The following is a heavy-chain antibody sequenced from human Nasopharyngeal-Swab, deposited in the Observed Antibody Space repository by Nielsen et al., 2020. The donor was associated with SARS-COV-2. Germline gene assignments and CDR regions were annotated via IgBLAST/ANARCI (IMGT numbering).Heavy chain of an antibody. CDR3: ASVVAATVAFDI. CDR1: GITVSSNY. J-gene: IGHJ3*02. Sequence: GESLKISCAASGITVSSNYMSWVRQAPGKGLEWVSVIYSGGSTYYADSVKGRFTISRDNSKNTLYLQMNSLRAEDTAVYYCASVVAATVAFDIWGQGTMVTVSS. D-gene: IGHD2-15*01. CDR2: IYSGGST. V-gene: IGHV3-53*01.